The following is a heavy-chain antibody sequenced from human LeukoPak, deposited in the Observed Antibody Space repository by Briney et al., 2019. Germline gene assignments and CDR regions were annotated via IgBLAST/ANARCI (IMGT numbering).Heavy chain of an antibody. Sequence: PGGSLRLSCAASGFSVSNNYMSWVRQAPGKGLEWVSVIYSGGSTYYADSVKGRFTISRDNSKNTLYLQMNSLRAEDTAVYYCARGGYRHIVVVTAIPGAFDIWGQGTMVTVSS. CDR2: IYSGGST. CDR3: ARGGYRHIVVVTAIPGAFDI. J-gene: IGHJ3*02. V-gene: IGHV3-53*01. D-gene: IGHD2-21*02. CDR1: GFSVSNNY.